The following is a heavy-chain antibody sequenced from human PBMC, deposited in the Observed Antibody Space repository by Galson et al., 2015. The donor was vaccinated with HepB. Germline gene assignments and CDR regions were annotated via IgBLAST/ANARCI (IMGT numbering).Heavy chain of an antibody. V-gene: IGHV4-39*01. CDR3: ARHGHPAVHCSSTSCYFDY. Sequence: SETLSLTCTVSGGSISSSSYYWGWIRQPPGKGLEWIGSIYYSGSTYYNPSLKSRVTISVDTSKNQFSLKLSSVTAADTAVYYCARHGHPAVHCSSTSCYFDYWGQGTLVTVSS. D-gene: IGHD2-2*01. CDR1: GGSISSSSYY. CDR2: IYYSGST. J-gene: IGHJ4*02.